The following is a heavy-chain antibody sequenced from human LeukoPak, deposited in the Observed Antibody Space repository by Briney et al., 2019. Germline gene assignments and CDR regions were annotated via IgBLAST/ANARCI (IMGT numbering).Heavy chain of an antibody. CDR1: GGSISSSSYY. CDR3: ARELYGSGVFPDY. D-gene: IGHD3-10*01. Sequence: SETLSLTCTVSGGSISSSSYYWGWIRQPPGKGLEWIGSIYYSGSTYYNPSLKSRVTISVDTSKNQFSLKLSSVTAADTAVYYCARELYGSGVFPDYWGQGTLVTVSS. CDR2: IYYSGST. J-gene: IGHJ4*02. V-gene: IGHV4-39*07.